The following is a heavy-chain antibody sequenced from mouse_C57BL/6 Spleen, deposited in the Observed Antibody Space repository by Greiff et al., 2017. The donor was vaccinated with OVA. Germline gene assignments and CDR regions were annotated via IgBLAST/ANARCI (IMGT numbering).Heavy chain of an antibody. CDR1: GYTFTEYT. CDR3: ARHPRSALWYFDD. CDR2: FYPGSGST. V-gene: IGHV1-62-2*01. Sequence: QVQLKESGAELVKPGASVKLSCKASGYTFTEYTIHWVKQRSGRGLEWIGWFYPGSGSTKYNEKFKSKATLTVDKSSSTAYMQLSRLTSEDSAVYFCARHPRSALWYFDDWGTGTTVTVSS. J-gene: IGHJ1*03.